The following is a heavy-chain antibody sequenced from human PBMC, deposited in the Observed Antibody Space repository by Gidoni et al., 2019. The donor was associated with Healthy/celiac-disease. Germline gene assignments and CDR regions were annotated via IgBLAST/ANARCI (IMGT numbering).Heavy chain of an antibody. D-gene: IGHD4-4*01. V-gene: IGHV1-69*01. Sequence: QVQLVQSGAEVKKPGSSVKVSCKASGGTFSSYAISWVRPAPGQGLEWMGGIIPIFGTANYAQKFQGRVTITADESTSTAYMELSSLRSEDTAVYYCARRFYSNSWGPTTIRDYWGQGTLVTVSS. CDR3: ARRFYSNSWGPTTIRDY. CDR2: IIPIFGTA. J-gene: IGHJ4*02. CDR1: GGTFSSYA.